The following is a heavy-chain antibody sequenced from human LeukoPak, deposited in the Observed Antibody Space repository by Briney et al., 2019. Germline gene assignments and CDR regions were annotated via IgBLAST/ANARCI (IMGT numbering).Heavy chain of an antibody. CDR3: ATYKNWVAGDV. CDR1: GFSFGDSW. CDR2: IKEDESHE. Sequence: GGSLRLSCAASGFSFGDSWMSWVRQAPGKGPEWVANIKEDESHEHYADSVKGRFTVSRDNAKNSLFLQMNSLRVEDTAVYYCATYKNWVAGDVWGQGTTVSVSS. V-gene: IGHV3-7*01. D-gene: IGHD7-27*01. J-gene: IGHJ6*02.